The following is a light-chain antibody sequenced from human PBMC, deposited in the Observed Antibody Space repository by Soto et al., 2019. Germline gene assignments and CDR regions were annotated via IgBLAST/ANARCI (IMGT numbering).Light chain of an antibody. V-gene: IGKV1-5*03. Sequence: DIPMTQSPSTLSASVGDRVTITCRASQSISSWLAWYQHKPGKAPKLLIYKASSLESGVPSRFSGSGSGTEFTLTISSLQPGDFATYYCQQYNSYPWTFGQGTKVEIK. CDR3: QQYNSYPWT. CDR2: KAS. J-gene: IGKJ1*01. CDR1: QSISSW.